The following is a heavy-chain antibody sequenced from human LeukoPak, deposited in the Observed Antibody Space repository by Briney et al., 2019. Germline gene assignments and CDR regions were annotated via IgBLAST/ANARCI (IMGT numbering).Heavy chain of an antibody. CDR1: GFTFSSYA. CDR3: AKDWAPVSDGYNPYYFDY. CDR2: ISYDGSNK. D-gene: IGHD5-24*01. Sequence: GRSLRLSCAASGFTFSSYAMHWVRQAPGKGLEWVAVISYDGSNKYYADSVKGRFTISRDNSKNTLYLQMNSLRAEDTAVYYCAKDWAPVSDGYNPYYFDYWGQGTLVTVSS. J-gene: IGHJ4*02. V-gene: IGHV3-30*04.